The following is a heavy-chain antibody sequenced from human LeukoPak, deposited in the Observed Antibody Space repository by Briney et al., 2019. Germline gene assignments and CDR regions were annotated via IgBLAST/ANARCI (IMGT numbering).Heavy chain of an antibody. CDR1: GFTFSNAW. Sequence: GSLRLSCAASGFTFSNAWMSWVRQAPGKGLEWVGRIKSKTDGGTTDYAAPVKGRFTISRDDSKNTLYLQMNSLKTEDTAVYYCTTDPPVLRFLEWFPADAFDIWGQGTMVTVSS. J-gene: IGHJ3*02. V-gene: IGHV3-15*01. CDR3: TTDPPVLRFLEWFPADAFDI. CDR2: IKSKTDGGTT. D-gene: IGHD3-3*01.